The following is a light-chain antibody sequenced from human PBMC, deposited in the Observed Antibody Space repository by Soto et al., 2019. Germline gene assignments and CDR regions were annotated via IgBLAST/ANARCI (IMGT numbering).Light chain of an antibody. CDR3: QQYNNRPQT. CDR1: ETLSRSY. Sequence: EVVLTQSPGTLSLSPGERGTLSYRASETLSRSYLAWYQQKPGQAPRLLIYAASTRAAGIPARFSGSGSGTEFTLTISSLQSEDFAVYYCQQYNNRPQTFGQGTKVDI. J-gene: IGKJ1*01. V-gene: IGKV3-15*01. CDR2: AAS.